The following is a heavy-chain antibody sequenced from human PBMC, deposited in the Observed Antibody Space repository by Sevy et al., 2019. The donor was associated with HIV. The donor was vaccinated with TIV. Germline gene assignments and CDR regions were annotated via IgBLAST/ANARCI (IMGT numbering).Heavy chain of an antibody. J-gene: IGHJ6*02. V-gene: IGHV3-30*02. CDR1: GFTFSSYG. Sequence: GGSLRLSCAASGFTFSSYGMHWVRQAPGKGLEWVAFIRYDGSNKYYADSVKGRFTISRDNSENTLYLQMNSLRAEDTAVYYCAIISNYDFWSGYYNAHYYYGMDVWGQGTTVTVSS. CDR3: AIISNYDFWSGYYNAHYYYGMDV. D-gene: IGHD3-3*01. CDR2: IRYDGSNK.